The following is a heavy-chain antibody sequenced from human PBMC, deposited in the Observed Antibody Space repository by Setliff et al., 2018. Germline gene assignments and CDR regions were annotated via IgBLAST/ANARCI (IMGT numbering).Heavy chain of an antibody. D-gene: IGHD2-15*01. CDR1: GGSMIGGHYY. CDR3: ARGHCSSGECPNYFDP. Sequence: PSETLSLTCTVSGGSMIGGHYYWSWIRQLPGKGLEWIAYIYYSGNTYYNPSLESRVTISVDTSKNRFSLKINSVTAADTAVYYCARGHCSSGECPNYFDPWGQGTQVTVSS. J-gene: IGHJ5*02. CDR2: IYYSGNT. V-gene: IGHV4-31*03.